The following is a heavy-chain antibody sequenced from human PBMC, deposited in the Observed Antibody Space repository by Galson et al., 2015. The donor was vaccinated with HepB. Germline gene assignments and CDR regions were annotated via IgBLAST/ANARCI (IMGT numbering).Heavy chain of an antibody. J-gene: IGHJ3*02. V-gene: IGHV1-18*01. CDR2: ISAYNGNT. CDR1: GYTFTSYG. Sequence: SVKVSCKASGYTFTSYGISWVRQAPGQGLEWMGWISAYNGNTNYAQKLQGRVTMTTGTSTSTAYMELRSLRSDDTAVYYCARDQGPYIVATKFAAFDIWGQGTMVTVSS. D-gene: IGHD5-12*01. CDR3: ARDQGPYIVATKFAAFDI.